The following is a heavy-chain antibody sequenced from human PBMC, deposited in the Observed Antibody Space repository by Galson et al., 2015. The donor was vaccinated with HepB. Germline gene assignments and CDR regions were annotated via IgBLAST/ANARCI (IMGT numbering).Heavy chain of an antibody. D-gene: IGHD3-3*01. V-gene: IGHV7-4-1*02. CDR1: GYTLTNYA. J-gene: IGHJ6*03. CDR3: ARAYYGNYYYMDV. CDR2: INTRTGDP. Sequence: SVKVSCKASGYTLTNYAMNWVRQAPGQGLEWMGWINTRTGDPTYAQGFTGRFVFSFDTSVCTAYLQISSLKAEDTAVYYCARAYYGNYYYMDVWGKGTTVTVSS.